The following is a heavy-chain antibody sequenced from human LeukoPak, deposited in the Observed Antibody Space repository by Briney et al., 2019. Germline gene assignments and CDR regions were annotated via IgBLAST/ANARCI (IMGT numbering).Heavy chain of an antibody. Sequence: GASVKVSCKASGDIFSSHAISWLRQAPRHGLEWMGGIIPMLHRVDYAQKLQGRVTITAERSTYTVYMEMSSLRSEDTAVYFCARGPRKQSGNWFFDLWGRGTLVTVSS. J-gene: IGHJ2*01. V-gene: IGHV1-69*06. CDR3: ARGPRKQSGNWFFDL. D-gene: IGHD6-13*01. CDR1: GDIFSSHA. CDR2: IIPMLHRV.